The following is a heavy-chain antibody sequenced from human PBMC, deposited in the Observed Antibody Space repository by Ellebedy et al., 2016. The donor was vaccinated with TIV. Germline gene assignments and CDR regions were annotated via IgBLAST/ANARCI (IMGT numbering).Heavy chain of an antibody. CDR3: ARAHTYYFYYMGV. J-gene: IGHJ6*03. Sequence: ASVKVSXXTSGGTFSSYAVSWVRQAPGQGLEWMGGIIGMFGTTTYAQKFQGRITVSADESTSTAYMELTSLRSDDTAGYYCARAHTYYFYYMGVWGKGTTVTVSS. CDR1: GGTFSSYA. V-gene: IGHV1-69*13. CDR2: IIGMFGTT.